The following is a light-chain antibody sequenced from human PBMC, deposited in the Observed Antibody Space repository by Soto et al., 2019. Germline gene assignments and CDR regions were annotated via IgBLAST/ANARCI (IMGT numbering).Light chain of an antibody. V-gene: IGKV1-39*01. CDR1: QSIVTY. CDR2: AAS. Sequence: DLQTPQSPSSLSASVGARATITGRASQSIVTYLNWYLQKPGKAPQLLIYAASNLQSGVPSRFSGSGSGTDFTLTISSLQPEDFATYFCQQSYSTPPWTFGQGTKVDIK. CDR3: QQSYSTPPWT. J-gene: IGKJ1*01.